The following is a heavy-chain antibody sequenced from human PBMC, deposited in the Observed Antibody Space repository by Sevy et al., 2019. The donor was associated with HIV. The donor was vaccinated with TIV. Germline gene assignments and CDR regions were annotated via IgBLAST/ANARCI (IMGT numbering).Heavy chain of an antibody. D-gene: IGHD3-22*01. J-gene: IGHJ4*02. CDR3: ARTGPPGYYYDSSGSDY. CDR2: ISSSSSTI. CDR1: GFTFSSYS. Sequence: GGSLRLSCAASGFTFSSYSMNWVRQAPGKGLEWVSYISSSSSTIYYADSVKGRFTISRDNDKNSLYLQMNSLRAEDTAVYYCARTGPPGYYYDSSGSDYWGQGTLVTVSS. V-gene: IGHV3-48*01.